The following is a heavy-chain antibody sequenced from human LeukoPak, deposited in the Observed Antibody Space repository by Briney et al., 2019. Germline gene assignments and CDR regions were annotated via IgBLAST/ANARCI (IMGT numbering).Heavy chain of an antibody. CDR1: GFTFSSYA. J-gene: IGHJ4*02. CDR3: AKEGIGETGDPHYFDY. D-gene: IGHD7-27*01. Sequence: GGSLRLSCAASGFTFSSYAMSWVRQAPGKGLEWVSAISGSGGSTYYADSVKGRFTISRDNSKNTLYLQMNSLRAEDTAVYYCAKEGIGETGDPHYFDYWGQGTLVTVSS. CDR2: ISGSGGST. V-gene: IGHV3-23*01.